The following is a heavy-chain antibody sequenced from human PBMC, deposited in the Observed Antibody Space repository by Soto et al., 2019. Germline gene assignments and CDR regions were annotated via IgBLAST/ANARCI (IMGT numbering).Heavy chain of an antibody. Sequence: EVQLVESGGGLVQPGGSLRLSCAASGFSFSNYAMDWVRQAPGKGLEWVSYISASSSNIRYEDSVKGRFTISIDNAKSPAYLPMNCLRADDTAVYYWARAPSRGSDWARYLGLWGRGTLVTVSS. D-gene: IGHD1-26*01. CDR1: GFSFSNYA. CDR2: ISASSSNI. J-gene: IGHJ2*01. V-gene: IGHV3-48*01. CDR3: ARAPSRGSDWARYLGL.